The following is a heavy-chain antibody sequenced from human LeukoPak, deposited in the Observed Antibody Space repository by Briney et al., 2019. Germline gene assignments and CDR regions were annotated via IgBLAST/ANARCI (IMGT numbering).Heavy chain of an antibody. J-gene: IGHJ3*02. CDR1: GGSVSSGSYY. D-gene: IGHD3-22*01. Sequence: SETLSLTCTVSGGSVSSGSYYWSWIRQPPGKGLEWIGYIYYSGSTNYNPSLKSRVTISVDTSKNQFSLKLSSVTAADTAVYYCARLWYYYDSSGYYHAPALDDAFDIWGQGTMVTVSS. V-gene: IGHV4-61*01. CDR3: ARLWYYYDSSGYYHAPALDDAFDI. CDR2: IYYSGST.